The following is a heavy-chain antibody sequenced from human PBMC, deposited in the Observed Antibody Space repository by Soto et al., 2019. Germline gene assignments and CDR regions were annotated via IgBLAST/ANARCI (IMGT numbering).Heavy chain of an antibody. J-gene: IGHJ4*02. CDR2: IIPIFGTA. V-gene: IGHV1-69*01. D-gene: IGHD2-15*01. CDR3: ASPQSQVAATSFDY. Sequence: QVQLVQSGAEVKKPGSSVKVSCTASGGTFSSYAISWVRQAPGQGLEWMGGIIPIFGTANYAQKFQGRVTITADESTSTAYMELSSLSSEDTSVYSCASPQSQVAATSFDYWGQGTLVTVSS. CDR1: GGTFSSYA.